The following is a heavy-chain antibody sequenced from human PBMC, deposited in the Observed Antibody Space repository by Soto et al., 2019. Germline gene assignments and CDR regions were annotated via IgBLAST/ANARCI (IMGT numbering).Heavy chain of an antibody. CDR3: AKDIKGTRLYFGLHX. Sequence: SLRRSCAASGFTFDDHAMHWVRQGPGKGLEWVSVIILNSGTIVYSGSVKGRFTISRDNTKNSLYLQMDSLRREDTALYYCAKDIKGTRLYFGLHXWGQVTTFTVS. CDR2: IILNSGTI. V-gene: IGHV3-9*01. J-gene: IGHJ6*02. CDR1: GFTFDDHA.